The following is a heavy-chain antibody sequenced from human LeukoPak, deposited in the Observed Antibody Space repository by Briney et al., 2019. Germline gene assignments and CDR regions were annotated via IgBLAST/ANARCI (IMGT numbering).Heavy chain of an antibody. D-gene: IGHD3-10*01. J-gene: IGHJ6*03. CDR2: IKQDGSEK. V-gene: IGHV3-7*01. CDR1: GFTFSSYW. CDR3: ARVDFDGSGSYRGLYYYMDV. Sequence: PGGSLRLSCAASGFTFSSYWMSWVRQAPGKGLEWVANIKQDGSEKYYVDSVKGRFTISRDNAKNSLYLQMNSLRAEDTAVYYCARVDFDGSGSYRGLYYYMDVWGKGTTVTVSS.